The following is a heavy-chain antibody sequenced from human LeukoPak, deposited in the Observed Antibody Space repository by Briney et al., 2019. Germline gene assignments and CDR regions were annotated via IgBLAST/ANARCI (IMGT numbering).Heavy chain of an antibody. Sequence: GSLRLSCAASGFTFSSYGMHWVRQAPGKGLEWVAFIRYDGSNKYYADSVKGRFTISRDNSKNTLYLQMNSLRAEDTAVYYCAKRHRAAAGPHYFDYWGQGTLVTVSS. V-gene: IGHV3-30*02. CDR1: GFTFSSYG. J-gene: IGHJ4*02. D-gene: IGHD6-13*01. CDR2: IRYDGSNK. CDR3: AKRHRAAAGPHYFDY.